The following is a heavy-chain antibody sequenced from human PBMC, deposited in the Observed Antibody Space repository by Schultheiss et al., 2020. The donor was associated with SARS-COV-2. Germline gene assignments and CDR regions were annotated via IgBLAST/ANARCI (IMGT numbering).Heavy chain of an antibody. D-gene: IGHD2-2*02. J-gene: IGHJ4*02. V-gene: IGHV4-61*02. CDR3: ATVVPSAIIDY. CDR1: GASISSNFYY. CDR2: IYTSGST. Sequence: SETLSLTCSVSGASISSNFYYWSWIRQPAGKGLEWIGRIYTSGSTNYNPSLKSRVTISVDTSKNQFSLKLSSVTAADTAVYYCATVVPSAIIDYWGQGTLVTVSS.